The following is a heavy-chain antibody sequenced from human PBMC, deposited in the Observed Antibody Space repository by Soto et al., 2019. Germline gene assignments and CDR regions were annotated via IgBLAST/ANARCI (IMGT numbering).Heavy chain of an antibody. Sequence: PGGSLRLSCAASGFTFSSDGMHWVRQAPGKGLEWVAVISYDGSNKYYADSVKGRFTISRDNSKNTLYLQMNSLRAEDTAVYYCAKDFVDKYDSRTLDIWGQGTMVTVSS. CDR2: ISYDGSNK. V-gene: IGHV3-30*18. CDR3: AKDFVDKYDSRTLDI. J-gene: IGHJ3*02. D-gene: IGHD3-22*01. CDR1: GFTFSSDG.